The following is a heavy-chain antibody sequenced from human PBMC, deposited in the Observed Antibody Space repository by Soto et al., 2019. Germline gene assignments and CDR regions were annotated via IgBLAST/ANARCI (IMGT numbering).Heavy chain of an antibody. CDR2: ISAYNGNT. Sequence: QVQLVQSGAEVKKPGASVKVSCKASGYTFTSYGISWVRQAPGQGLEWMGWISAYNGNTNYAQKLQGRVTMTTDTSTSTAYMELRSLRSDDTAVYYCARDLIGYCSSTSCPAGDYYYYMDVWGKGTTVTVSS. CDR1: GYTFTSYG. J-gene: IGHJ6*03. D-gene: IGHD2-2*01. V-gene: IGHV1-18*01. CDR3: ARDLIGYCSSTSCPAGDYYYYMDV.